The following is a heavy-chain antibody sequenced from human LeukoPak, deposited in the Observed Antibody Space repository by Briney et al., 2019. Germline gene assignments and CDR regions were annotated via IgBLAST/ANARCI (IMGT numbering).Heavy chain of an antibody. CDR2: IQYDGSEK. CDR1: GFTFSSNG. Sequence: GGSLRLSCVASGFTFSSNGMHWVRQAPGKGLEWVTFIQYDGSEKHYVDSVKGRFTISRDNAKNSLYLQMSSLRAEDTAVYYCTRVEETATTAAIIRKYSYYYYYMDVWGKGNTVTVSS. J-gene: IGHJ6*03. D-gene: IGHD4-11*01. V-gene: IGHV3-30*02. CDR3: TRVEETATTAAIIRKYSYYYYYMDV.